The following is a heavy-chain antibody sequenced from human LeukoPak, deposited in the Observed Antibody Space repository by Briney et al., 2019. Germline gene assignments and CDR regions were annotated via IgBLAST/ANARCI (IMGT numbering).Heavy chain of an antibody. Sequence: GGSLRLSCAASGFTFSSYWMHWVRRAPGKGLVWVSRINSDGSSTSYADSVKGRFTISRDNAKNTLYLQMNSLRAEDTAVYYCARAGTMVRGVIKDYYYYYMDVWGKGTTVTISS. CDR1: GFTFSSYW. V-gene: IGHV3-74*01. J-gene: IGHJ6*03. CDR3: ARAGTMVRGVIKDYYYYYMDV. CDR2: INSDGSST. D-gene: IGHD3-10*01.